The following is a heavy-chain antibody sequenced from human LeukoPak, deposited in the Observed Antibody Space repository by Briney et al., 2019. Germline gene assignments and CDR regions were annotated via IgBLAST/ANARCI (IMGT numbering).Heavy chain of an antibody. CDR3: ARRGNAFDI. J-gene: IGHJ3*02. V-gene: IGHV3-48*02. Sequence: GGSLRLSCAASGLSFSNYAMSWVRQAPGRGLEWISYISTSSNTMYYADSVKGRFTISRDNAKNSLYLRMDSLRDDDTAVYYCARRGNAFDIWGQGTMVTVSS. CDR1: GLSFSNYA. CDR2: ISTSSNTM.